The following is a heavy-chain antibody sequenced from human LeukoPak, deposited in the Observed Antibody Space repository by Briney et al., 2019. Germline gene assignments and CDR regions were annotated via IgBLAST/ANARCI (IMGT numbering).Heavy chain of an antibody. D-gene: IGHD2-2*01. CDR1: GFTFSSYS. CDR2: ISSSSSYI. Sequence: PGGSLRLSCAASGFTFSSYSMNWVRQAPGKGLEWVSSISSSSSYIYYADSVKGRFTISRDNAKNSLYLQMNSLRAEDTAVYYCARDNGGRFQLDYWGQGTLVTVSS. CDR3: ARDNGGRFQLDY. J-gene: IGHJ4*02. V-gene: IGHV3-21*01.